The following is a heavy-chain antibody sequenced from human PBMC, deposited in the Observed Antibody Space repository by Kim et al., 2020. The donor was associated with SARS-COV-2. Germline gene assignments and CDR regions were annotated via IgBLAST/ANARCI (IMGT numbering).Heavy chain of an antibody. CDR2: IFYSGST. CDR3: ARSRATTSVFDY. Sequence: SETLSLTCTVSGGSISSNSCYWGWIRQPPGLGLEWFRSIFYSGSTYYNPSLKSRVTISVDTSKNQYSLKLSSVTAADTAVFYCARSRATTSVFDYWGQGTLVTVSS. D-gene: IGHD1-7*01. V-gene: IGHV4-39*01. J-gene: IGHJ4*02. CDR1: GGSISSNSCY.